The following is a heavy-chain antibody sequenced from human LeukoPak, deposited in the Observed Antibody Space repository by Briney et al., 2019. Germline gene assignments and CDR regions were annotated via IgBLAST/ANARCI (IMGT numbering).Heavy chain of an antibody. CDR1: GFPFSSYW. J-gene: IGHJ2*01. CDR2: IKEDGSEK. Sequence: GGSLRLSCAASGFPFSSYWMSWVCQTLGKGLEWVANIKEDGSEKYYVDSVKGRFTISRDNAKNSLYLQMNSLRAEDTAVYYCGRVLELFGLGNNWSRYSDFWGRGTLVIVSS. D-gene: IGHD1-20*01. CDR3: GRVLELFGLGNNWSRYSDF. V-gene: IGHV3-7*04.